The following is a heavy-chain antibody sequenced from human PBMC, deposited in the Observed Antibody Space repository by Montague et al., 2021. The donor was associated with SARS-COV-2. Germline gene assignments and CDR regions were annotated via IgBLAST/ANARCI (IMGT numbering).Heavy chain of an antibody. CDR3: ARHRANAGSFDI. J-gene: IGHJ3*02. CDR1: GGSITVSRYD. D-gene: IGHD1-1*01. V-gene: IGHV4-39*01. Sequence: SETLSLTCTVSGGSITVSRYDWGWIRQPPGKGLEGIGSVHYTGTTSYNVSRKGRLTISVDTSENQFSLRMTSVTASDTAVYCCARHRANAGSFDIWGHGTLVTVSS. CDR2: VHYTGTT.